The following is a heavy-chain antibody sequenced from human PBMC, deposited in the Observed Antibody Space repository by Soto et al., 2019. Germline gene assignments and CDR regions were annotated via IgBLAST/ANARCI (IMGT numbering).Heavy chain of an antibody. Sequence: SETLSLTCTVSGGSISSGPYSWGWIRQPPGEGPEWIATFYYGGSTHYNPSLKSRVTISVDRSKNQFSLKLSSVTAADTAVYYCAILAHGKFDYWGQGALVTVSS. CDR1: GGSISSGPYS. D-gene: IGHD1-26*01. CDR3: AILAHGKFDY. CDR2: FYYGGST. J-gene: IGHJ4*02. V-gene: IGHV4-39*07.